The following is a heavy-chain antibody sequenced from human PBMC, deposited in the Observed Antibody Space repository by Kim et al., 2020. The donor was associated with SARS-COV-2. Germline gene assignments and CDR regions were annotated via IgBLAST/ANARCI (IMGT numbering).Heavy chain of an antibody. CDR3: AKGESNNLSFFDY. CDR1: GFTFSSYA. CDR2: VSGSGGNT. D-gene: IGHD1-1*01. V-gene: IGHV3-23*01. J-gene: IGHJ4*02. Sequence: GGSLRLSCAASGFTFSSYAMSWVRQAPGKGPEWVSLVSGSGGNTYHADSVKGRFAISRDNSKKTLYLQMNSLRPEDTALYYCAKGESNNLSFFDYWGQGTLVTVSS.